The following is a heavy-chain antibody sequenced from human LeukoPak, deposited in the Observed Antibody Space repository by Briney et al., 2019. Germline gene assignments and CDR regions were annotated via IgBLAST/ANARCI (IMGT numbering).Heavy chain of an antibody. CDR2: INPNTGDT. Sequence: ASVKVSCKSSGISFTAYYIHWVRQAPGQGLEWMGWINPNTGDTNYAQKFQGRVSVTRDTSIRTAYMELSRLTSDDTAVYYCARGGTVGARNWFDPWGQGTLVTVSS. CDR1: GISFTAYY. CDR3: ARGGTVGARNWFDP. J-gene: IGHJ5*02. D-gene: IGHD1-26*01. V-gene: IGHV1-2*02.